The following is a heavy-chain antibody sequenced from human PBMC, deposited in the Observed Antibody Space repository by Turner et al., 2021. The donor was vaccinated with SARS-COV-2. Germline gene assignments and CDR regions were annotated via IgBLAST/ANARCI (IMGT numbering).Heavy chain of an antibody. D-gene: IGHD3-10*01. V-gene: IGHV3-30*14. Sequence: QVHLVESGGGVVQPGMSLRLSCAASGFTFRTYTMHWVRQAPGEGLEWVAHISYDGSSTYYTDSVKGRFIVSRDNSKNTVYLQMNSLTEGDTAVYFCARGDGYFASGSPVDYWGQGTRVTVSS. CDR1: GFTFRTYT. J-gene: IGHJ4*02. CDR2: ISYDGSST. CDR3: ARGDGYFASGSPVDY.